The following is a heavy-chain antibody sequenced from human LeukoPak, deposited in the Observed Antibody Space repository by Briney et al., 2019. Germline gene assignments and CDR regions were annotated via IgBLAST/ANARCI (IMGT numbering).Heavy chain of an antibody. CDR2: ISSSSSYI. J-gene: IGHJ4*02. CDR3: ARPRGPGGYSSGWSPFDY. V-gene: IGHV3-21*01. Sequence: PGGSLRLSCAASGFTFSSYSMNRVRQAPGKGLEWVSSISSSSSYIYYADSVKGRFTISRDNAKNSLYLQMNSLRAEDTAVYYCARPRGPGGYSSGWSPFDYWGQGTLVTVSS. D-gene: IGHD6-19*01. CDR1: GFTFSSYS.